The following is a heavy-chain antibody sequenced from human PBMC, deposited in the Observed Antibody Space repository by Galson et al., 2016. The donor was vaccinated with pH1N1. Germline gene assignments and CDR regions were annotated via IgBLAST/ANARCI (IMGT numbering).Heavy chain of an antibody. CDR1: GYTFTGYY. D-gene: IGHD3-10*01. Sequence: SVKVSCKASGYTFTGYYIQWVRQAPGQGLEWMGRINPNRGGTYYAQKFQDRVTMTRDTSNTTAYMVLSGLTHDDTAVYYCAREVAYGPPGDRSYWFDPWGQGTLVTVSS. V-gene: IGHV1-2*06. CDR3: AREVAYGPPGDRSYWFDP. CDR2: INPNRGGT. J-gene: IGHJ5*02.